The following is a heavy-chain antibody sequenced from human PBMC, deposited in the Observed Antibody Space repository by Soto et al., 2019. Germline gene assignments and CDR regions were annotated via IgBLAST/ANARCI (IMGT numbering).Heavy chain of an antibody. J-gene: IGHJ4*02. D-gene: IGHD3-9*01. Sequence: ASVKVSCKASGYTFTSYYMHWVRQAPGQGLEWMGIINPSGGSTSYAQKFQGRVTMTRDTSTSTVYMELSSLRSEDTAVYYCARSLPGYYDILTGYSGFDYWGQGTLVTVSS. V-gene: IGHV1-46*03. CDR2: INPSGGST. CDR3: ARSLPGYYDILTGYSGFDY. CDR1: GYTFTSYY.